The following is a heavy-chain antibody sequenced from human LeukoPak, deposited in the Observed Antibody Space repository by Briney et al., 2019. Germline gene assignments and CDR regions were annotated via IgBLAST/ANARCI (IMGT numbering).Heavy chain of an antibody. CDR3: AKDDFWSGLFDY. CDR1: GFTFSSYG. V-gene: IGHV3-30*18. D-gene: IGHD3-3*01. J-gene: IGHJ4*02. CDR2: ISYDGSNK. Sequence: GGSLRLSCAASGFTFSSYGMHWVRQAPGKGLEWVAVISYDGSNKYYADSVKGRFTISRDNSKNTLYLQMNSLRAEDTAVYYCAKDDFWSGLFDYWGQGTLVTVSS.